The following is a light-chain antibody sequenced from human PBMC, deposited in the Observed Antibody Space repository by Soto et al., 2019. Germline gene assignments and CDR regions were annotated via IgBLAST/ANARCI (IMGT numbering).Light chain of an antibody. Sequence: DIQMTQSPSSLSASVGDRVTITCRASQSIANYLNWYQEKPGKAPKLLIYAASSLQSGVPSRFSGSGFGTDFALTISSLQTEDFATYYCQQYENVPLTFGGGTRLEIK. V-gene: IGKV1-39*01. CDR2: AAS. CDR1: QSIANY. J-gene: IGKJ5*01. CDR3: QQYENVPLT.